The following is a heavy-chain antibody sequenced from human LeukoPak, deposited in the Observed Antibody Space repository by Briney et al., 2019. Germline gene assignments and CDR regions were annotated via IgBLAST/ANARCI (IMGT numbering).Heavy chain of an antibody. V-gene: IGHV3-21*01. D-gene: IGHD3-22*01. CDR2: ISSSSSYI. Sequence: GGSLRLSCAASGFTVSRDSMGWVRQAPGEGLEWVSSISSSSSYIYYADSVKGRFTISRDNAKNSLYLQMNSLRAEDTAVYYCARGSVVITQLTAYWSQGTLVTVSS. J-gene: IGHJ4*02. CDR1: GFTVSRDS. CDR3: ARGSVVITQLTAY.